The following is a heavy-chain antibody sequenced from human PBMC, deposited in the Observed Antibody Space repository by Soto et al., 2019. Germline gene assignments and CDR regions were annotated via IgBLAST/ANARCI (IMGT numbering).Heavy chain of an antibody. CDR3: ARDPPRHCRGGSCYGDY. Sequence: ASVKVSCKASGYTFTSYAMHWVRQAPGQGLEWMGWINAGNGNTKYSQKFQGRVTITRDTSASTAYVELSSLRSEDTAVYYCARDPPRHCRGGSCYGDYWGQGTLVTVSS. J-gene: IGHJ4*02. D-gene: IGHD2-15*01. CDR2: INAGNGNT. CDR1: GYTFTSYA. V-gene: IGHV1-3*01.